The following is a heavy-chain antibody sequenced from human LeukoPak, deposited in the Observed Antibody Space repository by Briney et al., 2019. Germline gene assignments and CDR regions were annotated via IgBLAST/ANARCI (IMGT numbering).Heavy chain of an antibody. J-gene: IGHJ4*02. V-gene: IGHV4-39*07. Sequence: SETLSLTCTVSGGSISSSSYYWGWIRQPPGKGLEWIGSIYYSGSTYDNPSLKSRVTISVDTSKNQFSLKLSSVTAADTAVYYCASFDCSSTSCYEQGDYWGQGTLVTVSS. CDR3: ASFDCSSTSCYEQGDY. D-gene: IGHD2-2*01. CDR2: IYYSGST. CDR1: GGSISSSSYY.